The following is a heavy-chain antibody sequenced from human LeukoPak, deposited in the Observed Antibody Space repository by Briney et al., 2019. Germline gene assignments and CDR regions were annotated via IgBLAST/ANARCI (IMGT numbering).Heavy chain of an antibody. Sequence: KASETLSLTCTVSGGSISSSSYFWGWIRQSPGKGLEWIGNIYYSGSTYYNPSLRSRVTISIDMSKNHFSLKLRSVTAADTAIYYCARDGDSAAFDIWGQGTMVTVSS. CDR1: GGSISSSSYF. V-gene: IGHV4-39*07. D-gene: IGHD1-26*01. J-gene: IGHJ3*02. CDR2: IYYSGST. CDR3: ARDGDSAAFDI.